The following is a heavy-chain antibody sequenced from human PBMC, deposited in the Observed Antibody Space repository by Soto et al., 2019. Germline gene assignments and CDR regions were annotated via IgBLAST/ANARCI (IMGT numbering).Heavy chain of an antibody. CDR3: ARGRDYGDYEAIED. D-gene: IGHD4-17*01. CDR2: INPSGGHT. Sequence: ASVKVSCKASGYTFINFYIHWVLQAPGQGLEWMGLINPSGGHTTYAQEFQGRLTFTRDTSTSTVFMEMSSLTSEDTAVYYCARGRDYGDYEAIEDWGHGTRVNVAS. J-gene: IGHJ4*01. CDR1: GYTFINFY. V-gene: IGHV1-46*01.